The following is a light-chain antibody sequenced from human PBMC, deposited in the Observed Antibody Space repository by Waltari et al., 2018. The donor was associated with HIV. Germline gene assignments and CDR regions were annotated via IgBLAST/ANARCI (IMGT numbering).Light chain of an antibody. J-gene: IGLJ2*01. V-gene: IGLV1-40*01. CDR2: DNN. Sequence: QSVLTQSPSVSGAPGQRVSISCTGSSSNLGAGFDAQWYQQLPGAAPRLLIYDNNNRPSGVPGRFSGSRSGTSASLAITGLQADDEADYYCQSFDSGLTAVVFGGGTKLTVL. CDR1: SSNLGAGFD. CDR3: QSFDSGLTAVV.